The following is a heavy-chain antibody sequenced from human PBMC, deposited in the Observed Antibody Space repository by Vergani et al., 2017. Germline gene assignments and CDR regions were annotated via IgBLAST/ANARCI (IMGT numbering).Heavy chain of an antibody. Sequence: QVQLQESGPGLVKPSETLSLTCTVSGGSISSYYWSWIRQPPGKGLEWIGYIYYSGSTNYNPSLKSRVPISVDTSKNQFSLKLSSVTAADTAVYYCARDRGIVGATTGGMDVWGQGSTVTVSS. D-gene: IGHD1-26*01. CDR2: IYYSGST. CDR1: GGSISSYY. V-gene: IGHV4-59*01. J-gene: IGHJ6*02. CDR3: ARDRGIVGATTGGMDV.